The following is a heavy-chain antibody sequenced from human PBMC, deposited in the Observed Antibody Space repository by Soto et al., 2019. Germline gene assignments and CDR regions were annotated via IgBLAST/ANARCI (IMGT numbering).Heavy chain of an antibody. Sequence: QVQLVESGGGVVQPGRSLRLSCAASGVTFSSYGMHWVRQAPGQGLEWVAVIWYDGSNKYYADSVKGRFTISRDNSKNTLYLQMNSLRSEATAVYYCARDLVAGIFDYWGQGTLVTVSS. D-gene: IGHD6-19*01. J-gene: IGHJ4*02. CDR2: IWYDGSNK. CDR3: ARDLVAGIFDY. CDR1: GVTFSSYG. V-gene: IGHV3-33*01.